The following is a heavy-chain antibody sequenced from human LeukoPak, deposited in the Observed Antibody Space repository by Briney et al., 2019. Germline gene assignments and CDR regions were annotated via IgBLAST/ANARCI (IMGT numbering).Heavy chain of an antibody. D-gene: IGHD3-22*01. V-gene: IGHV3-7*04. CDR3: ARESDSSGFGAFDI. J-gene: IGHJ3*02. CDR2: INQDGSEK. Sequence: GGSLRLSSAVSGFTFSNYWMSWVRQAPGKGLEWVANINQDGSEKYYVDSVKGRFTISRDNAKNSLYLQMNSLRAEDTAVYYCARESDSSGFGAFDIWGQGTMVTVSS. CDR1: GFTFSNYW.